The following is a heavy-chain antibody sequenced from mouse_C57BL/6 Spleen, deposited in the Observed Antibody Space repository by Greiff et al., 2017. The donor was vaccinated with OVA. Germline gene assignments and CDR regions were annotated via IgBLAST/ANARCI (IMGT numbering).Heavy chain of an antibody. J-gene: IGHJ3*01. Sequence: EVQLQQSGPVLVKPGASVKMSCKASGYTFTDYYMNWVKQSHGKSLEWIGVINPYNGGTSYNQKFKGKATLTVDKSSSTAYMELNSLTSEASAVYYCARRDYYGSSWFAYWGQGTLVTVSA. CDR2: INPYNGGT. V-gene: IGHV1-19*01. CDR3: ARRDYYGSSWFAY. CDR1: GYTFTDYY. D-gene: IGHD1-1*01.